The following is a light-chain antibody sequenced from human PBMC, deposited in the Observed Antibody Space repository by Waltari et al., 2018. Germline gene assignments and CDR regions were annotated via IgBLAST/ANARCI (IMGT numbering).Light chain of an antibody. V-gene: IGKV1-5*03. CDR2: KAS. J-gene: IGKJ1*01. Sequence: DIQTTQYPSTLSASVGDGVTITCRASQNINSCLAWYQQKPGKAPKFLIYKASSLESGVPSRFSCSGSGTEFTLTISSLQPDDFGTYYCQQYNSYPLTFGQGTKVEIK. CDR3: QQYNSYPLT. CDR1: QNINSC.